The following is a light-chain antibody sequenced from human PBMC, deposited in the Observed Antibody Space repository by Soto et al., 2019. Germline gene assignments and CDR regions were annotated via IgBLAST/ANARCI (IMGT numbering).Light chain of an antibody. V-gene: IGLV2-23*01. J-gene: IGLJ2*01. CDR1: SSDDGSYNL. CDR3: YSYAGRSTSV. Sequence: QSALTQPASVSGSPGQSITISCTGTSSDDGSYNLVSWYQQYPGKAPKLMIFEGDERPSGVSNRFSGSKSGNTASLTISGLQAEDEADYYCYSYAGRSTSVFGGGTKVTVL. CDR2: EGD.